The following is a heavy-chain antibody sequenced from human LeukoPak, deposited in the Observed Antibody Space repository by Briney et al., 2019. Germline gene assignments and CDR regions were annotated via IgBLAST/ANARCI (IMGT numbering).Heavy chain of an antibody. CDR3: ARLAKVESRSLAHYFDS. Sequence: SETLSLTCTVSGASISPDYWSWIRQPPGKGLEFIGYIYYTGGTNYNPSLKSRVTISVDTSKNQFSLKLISVTAADTAVYRCARLAKVESRSLAHYFDSWGQGTLVTVSS. J-gene: IGHJ4*02. V-gene: IGHV4-59*01. D-gene: IGHD1-26*01. CDR1: GASISPDY. CDR2: IYYTGGT.